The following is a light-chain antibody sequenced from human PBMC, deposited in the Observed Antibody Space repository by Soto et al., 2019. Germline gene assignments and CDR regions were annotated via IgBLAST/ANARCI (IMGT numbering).Light chain of an antibody. CDR2: GAS. V-gene: IGKV3-15*01. CDR3: QQYNSYSVT. Sequence: ILMTQSPASLSVSLGERATISCRASQRISSNLAWYQQKPGQAPKLLIYGASTMATGIPARFSGSESGTEFTLTISSLQPEDFATYYCQQYNSYSVTFGQGTKVDIK. CDR1: QRISSN. J-gene: IGKJ1*01.